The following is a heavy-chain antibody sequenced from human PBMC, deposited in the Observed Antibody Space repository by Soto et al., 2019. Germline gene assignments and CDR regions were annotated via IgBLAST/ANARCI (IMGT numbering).Heavy chain of an antibody. CDR3: ARGAIAAVPAALSSYHDYTNYRFDS. J-gene: IGHJ4*02. CDR1: GGSFSDFA. D-gene: IGHD2-2*01. Sequence: QVQLAQSGAEMTKPGSSVMVSCRASGGSFSDFAFSWVRQAPGQGLEWMGGIIPMFAATKYAQRLQDRVTITADESTNTVYLALNSLTSEDTAIYYCARGAIAAVPAALSSYHDYTNYRFDSWGQGTLVTVSS. V-gene: IGHV1-69*01. CDR2: IIPMFAAT.